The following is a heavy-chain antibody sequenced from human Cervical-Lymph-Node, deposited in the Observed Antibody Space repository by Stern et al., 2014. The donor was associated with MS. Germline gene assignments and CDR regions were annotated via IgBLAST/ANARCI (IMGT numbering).Heavy chain of an antibody. J-gene: IGHJ4*02. V-gene: IGHV4-61*02. CDR1: GGSISSGSNY. CDR2: IYGSGST. Sequence: QVQLQESGPGLVKPSQTLSLTCTVSGGSISSGSNYWSWIRQTAGKGPEYIGRIYGSGSTNYNPSTNYNPSLKSRVTIPPDTSTNQFSLKLSSVTAADTAVYYCARGGDYDFWNSYLYYFDYWGQGTLVTVSS. CDR3: ARGGDYDFWNSYLYYFDY. D-gene: IGHD3-3*01.